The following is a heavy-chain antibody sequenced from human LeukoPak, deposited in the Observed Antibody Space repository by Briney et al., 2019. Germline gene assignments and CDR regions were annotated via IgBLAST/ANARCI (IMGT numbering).Heavy chain of an antibody. Sequence: SETLSLTCTVSGGSISSYYWSWIRQPPGKGLEWIGYIYYSGSTNYNPSLKSRVTISVDTSKNQFSLKLSSVTAADTAVYYCARDPIAAAGTNWFDPWGQGTLVTVSS. CDR1: GGSISSYY. CDR3: ARDPIAAAGTNWFDP. CDR2: IYYSGST. V-gene: IGHV4-59*01. J-gene: IGHJ5*02. D-gene: IGHD6-13*01.